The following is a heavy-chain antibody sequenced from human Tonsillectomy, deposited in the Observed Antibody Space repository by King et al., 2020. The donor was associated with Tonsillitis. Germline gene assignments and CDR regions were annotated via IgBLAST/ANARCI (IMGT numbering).Heavy chain of an antibody. V-gene: IGHV4-30-4*01. CDR3: AGAPRDINHFSWFDP. CDR2: IYYSGST. Sequence: VQLQESGPGLVKPSQTLSLTCTVSGGSISSGDYYWSWIRQPPGKGLEWIGYIYYSGSTYYNPSLRSRVSISLDTSKNQFSLKLSSVTAADPAVYFCAGAPRDINHFSWFDPWGQGTLVTVSS. J-gene: IGHJ5*02. CDR1: GGSISSGDYY. D-gene: IGHD2-15*01.